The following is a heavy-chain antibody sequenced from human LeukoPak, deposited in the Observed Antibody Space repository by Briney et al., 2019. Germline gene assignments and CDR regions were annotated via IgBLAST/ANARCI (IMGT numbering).Heavy chain of an antibody. CDR2: IYYSGST. CDR3: ARQFYTAIVLFWFDP. CDR1: GGSISSYY. D-gene: IGHD5-18*01. J-gene: IGHJ5*02. V-gene: IGHV4-59*13. Sequence: SETLSLTCTVSGGSISSYYWSWIRQPPGKGLEWIGYIYYSGSTNYNPSLKSRVTISVDTSKNQFSLKLSSVTAADTAVYYCARQFYTAIVLFWFDPWGLGTLVTVSS.